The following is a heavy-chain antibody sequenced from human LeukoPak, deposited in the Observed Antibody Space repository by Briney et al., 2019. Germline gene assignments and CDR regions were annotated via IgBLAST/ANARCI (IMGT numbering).Heavy chain of an antibody. D-gene: IGHD2-15*01. V-gene: IGHV4-59*01. CDR2: IYYTGNT. CDR3: AKDGGKPGSNYMDV. CDR1: GGSISSYH. Sequence: PSETLSLTCTVSGGSISSYHWSWIRQPPGKGLEWIGFIYYTGNTNYSPSLKSRVTISLDTSKNQFSLWLSSVTAADTAVYCCAKDGGKPGSNYMDVWVKGTTVTVSS. J-gene: IGHJ6*03.